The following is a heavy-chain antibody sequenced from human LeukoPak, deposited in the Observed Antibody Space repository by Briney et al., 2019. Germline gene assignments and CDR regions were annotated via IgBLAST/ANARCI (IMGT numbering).Heavy chain of an antibody. Sequence: SETLSLTCTVSGGSISTSYSYWGWIRQPPGKGLEWFGVVYYNGRISYNPSLKSRVTISGDTSKNQFSLKLSSVTAADLAVYYCARVLEGSSGQHWYFDLWGRGTLVTVSS. J-gene: IGHJ2*01. D-gene: IGHD6-19*01. CDR3: ARVLEGSSGQHWYFDL. CDR2: VYYNGRI. CDR1: GGSISTSYSY. V-gene: IGHV4-39*01.